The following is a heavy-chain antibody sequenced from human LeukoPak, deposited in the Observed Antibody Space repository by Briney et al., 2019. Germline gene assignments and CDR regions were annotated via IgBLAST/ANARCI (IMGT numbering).Heavy chain of an antibody. D-gene: IGHD6-19*01. CDR1: GGTFSSYA. V-gene: IGHV1-69*13. J-gene: IGHJ3*02. CDR3: ARGLKQWLVRGAFDI. Sequence: SVKVSCKASGGTFSSYAISWVRQAPGQGLEWMGGIIPIFGTANYAQKFQGRVTITADESTSTAYMELSSLRSEDTAVYYCARGLKQWLVRGAFDIWGQGTMVTVSS. CDR2: IIPIFGTA.